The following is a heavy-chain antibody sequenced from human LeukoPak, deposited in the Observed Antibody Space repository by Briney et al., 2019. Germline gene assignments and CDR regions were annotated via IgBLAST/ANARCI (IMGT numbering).Heavy chain of an antibody. CDR2: ISYDGSNK. V-gene: IGHV3-30*04. D-gene: IGHD6-19*01. Sequence: PGRSPRLSCAASGFTFSSYAMHWVRQAPGKGLEWVAVISYDGSNKYYADSVKGRFTISRDNSKNTLYLQMNSLRAEDTAVYYCARDQSIAVAGTGGDYWGQGTLVTVSS. J-gene: IGHJ4*02. CDR3: ARDQSIAVAGTGGDY. CDR1: GFTFSSYA.